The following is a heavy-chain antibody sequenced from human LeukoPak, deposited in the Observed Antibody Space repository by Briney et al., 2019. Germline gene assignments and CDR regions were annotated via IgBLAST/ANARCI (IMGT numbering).Heavy chain of an antibody. Sequence: GGSLRLSCATSGFTFSDHSMDWVRQAPGKGRGWVGRTRSKPYSYTTQYAASVKGRFTISRDDSKNSLYLQMNSLKPEDTAVYYCVRSVTASTTGVIWGQGTMVTVSS. D-gene: IGHD4-23*01. CDR1: GFTFSDHS. J-gene: IGHJ3*02. CDR2: TRSKPYSYTT. CDR3: VRSVTASTTGVI. V-gene: IGHV3-72*01.